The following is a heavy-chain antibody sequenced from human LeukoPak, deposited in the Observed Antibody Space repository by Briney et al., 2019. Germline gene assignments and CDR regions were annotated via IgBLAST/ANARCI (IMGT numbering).Heavy chain of an antibody. CDR2: IKQDGSEK. CDR3: ARAVTVDY. Sequence: GGSLRLTCAASGFSFSNFWMSWVRQTPGKGLEWVANIKQDGSEKYYVDSVKGRFTISRDNAKNSLYLQMNSLRAEDTAVYYCARAVTVDYWGQGTLVTVSS. CDR1: GFSFSNFW. J-gene: IGHJ4*02. V-gene: IGHV3-7*01. D-gene: IGHD2-21*02.